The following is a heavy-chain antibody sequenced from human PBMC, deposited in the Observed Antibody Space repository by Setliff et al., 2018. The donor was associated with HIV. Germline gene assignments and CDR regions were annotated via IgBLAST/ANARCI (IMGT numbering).Heavy chain of an antibody. CDR2: IYSTGST. J-gene: IGHJ4*02. Sequence: SETLSLTCTVSGDSITSHYWSWIRPSPGRELEWIGYIYSTGSTNYNPSLQKRVSISMDASKNKFSLKVTSVTSADTAVYYCAKGAGFYGDYTFDYWGQGTLVTVSS. CDR3: AKGAGFYGDYTFDY. D-gene: IGHD4-17*01. CDR1: GDSITSHY. V-gene: IGHV4-59*11.